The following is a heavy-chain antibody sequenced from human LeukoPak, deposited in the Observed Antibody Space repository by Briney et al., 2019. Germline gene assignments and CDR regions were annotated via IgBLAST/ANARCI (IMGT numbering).Heavy chain of an antibody. J-gene: IGHJ4*02. CDR1: GFTFSSYG. CDR3: AKDTSRQLGYFDY. CDR2: IRYDGSNK. Sequence: PGGSLRLSCAASGFTFSSYGMHWVRQAPGKGLEWVAFIRYDGSNKYYADSVKGRFTISRGNSKNTLYLQMNSLRAEDTAVYYCAKDTSRQLGYFDYWGQGTLVTVSS. D-gene: IGHD6-6*01. V-gene: IGHV3-30*02.